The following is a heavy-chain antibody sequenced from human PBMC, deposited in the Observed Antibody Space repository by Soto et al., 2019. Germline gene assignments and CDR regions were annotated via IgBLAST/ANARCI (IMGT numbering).Heavy chain of an antibody. V-gene: IGHV1-2*04. CDR3: ARDRRPTTVTTNYGMDV. CDR2: INPNSGGT. J-gene: IGHJ6*02. D-gene: IGHD4-17*01. CDR1: GYTFTGYY. Sequence: GASVKVSCMASGYTFTGYYMHLVRQAPGQGLEWMGWINPNSGGTNYAQKFQGWVTMTRDTSISTDYMELSRLRPDDTAVYYCARDRRPTTVTTNYGMDVWGQGTTVTVS.